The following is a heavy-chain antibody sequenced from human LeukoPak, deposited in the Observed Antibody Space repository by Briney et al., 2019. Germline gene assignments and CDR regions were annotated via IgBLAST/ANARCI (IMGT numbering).Heavy chain of an antibody. V-gene: IGHV3-72*01. J-gene: IGHJ4*02. D-gene: IGHD3-9*01. Sequence: GGSLRLSCAASGFTFSDHYMDWVRQAPGKGLEWVGRIRKKANGYTTEYAASVKGRFNISRDDSKNSLHLQMNSLRTEDTAVYYCARGYYDILTGHHTFDYWGQGILVTVSS. CDR1: GFTFSDHY. CDR3: ARGYYDILTGHHTFDY. CDR2: IRKKANGYTT.